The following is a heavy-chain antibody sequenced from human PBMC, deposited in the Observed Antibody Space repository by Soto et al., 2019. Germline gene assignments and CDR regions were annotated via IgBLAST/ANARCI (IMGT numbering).Heavy chain of an antibody. D-gene: IGHD3-10*01. V-gene: IGHV4-39*01. J-gene: IGHJ4*02. CDR1: GGSISSSSYY. Sequence: QLQLQESGPGLVKPSETLSLTCTVSGGSISSSSYYWGWIRQPPGTGLEWIGSIYYSGSTYYSPSAKSRVTRTADTSKNQFSRKLISVTAADTAVYYCAILPMVRGVINDYWGQGTLVTVSS. CDR3: AILPMVRGVINDY. CDR2: IYYSGST.